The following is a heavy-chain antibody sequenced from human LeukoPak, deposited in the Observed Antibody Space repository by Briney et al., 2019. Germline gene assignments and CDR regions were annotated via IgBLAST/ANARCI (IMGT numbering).Heavy chain of an antibody. J-gene: IGHJ5*02. D-gene: IGHD6-13*01. CDR1: GFTVSSNY. CDR3: VRMEYSSSWYSWFDP. Sequence: GGSLRLSCAASGFTVSSNYMSWVRQAPGKGLEWVSSISSSSSYIYYADSVKGRFTISRDNAKNSLYLQMNSLRAEDTAVYYCVRMEYSSSWYSWFDPWGQGTLVTVSS. CDR2: ISSSSSYI. V-gene: IGHV3-21*01.